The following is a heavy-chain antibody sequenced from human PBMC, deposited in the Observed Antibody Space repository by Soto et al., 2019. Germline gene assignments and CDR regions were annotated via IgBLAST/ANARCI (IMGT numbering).Heavy chain of an antibody. CDR2: INSSGRT. D-gene: IGHD2-2*01. CDR3: ARFSTLGKDYGVDV. Sequence: QVQLQESGPGLVKPSQTLSLTCSVSGDSISSSDSYWSLIRQAPGKGLEWIGYINSSGRTYYKPSLKSRVSIXTXTXXNQFSLRLTSVTVADTAVYFCARFSTLGKDYGVDVWGQGTTVTVSS. V-gene: IGHV4-30-4*01. J-gene: IGHJ6*02. CDR1: GDSISSSDSY.